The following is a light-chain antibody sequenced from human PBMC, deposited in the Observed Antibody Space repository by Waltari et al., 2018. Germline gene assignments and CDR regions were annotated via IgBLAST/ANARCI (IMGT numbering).Light chain of an antibody. V-gene: IGLV2-8*01. CDR3: SSYAGSNTVV. J-gene: IGLJ2*01. CDR2: EVN. Sequence: QSALTQPPSASGSPGQSVTISCTGTISDVGGYDYVSWYQQHPGKAPKGMIYEVNKRPSGVPDRFSGSKSGSTASLTVSGLQADDEAAYYCSSYAGSNTVVFGGGTKLTVL. CDR1: ISDVGGYDY.